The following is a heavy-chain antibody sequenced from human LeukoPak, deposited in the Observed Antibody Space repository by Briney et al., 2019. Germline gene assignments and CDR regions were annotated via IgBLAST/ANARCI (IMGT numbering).Heavy chain of an antibody. J-gene: IGHJ4*02. CDR2: ISAYNGNT. CDR1: GYTFTSYG. D-gene: IGHD3-22*01. V-gene: IGHV1-18*01. CDR3: AGCDSSGYLDY. Sequence: GASVKVSCKASGYTFTSYGISWVRQAPGQGLEWKGCISAYNGNTNSAQKLQGRVTMTTDTSTSTAYIELRSLRSEDTAVYYWAGCDSSGYLDYGGRGTLVTVSS.